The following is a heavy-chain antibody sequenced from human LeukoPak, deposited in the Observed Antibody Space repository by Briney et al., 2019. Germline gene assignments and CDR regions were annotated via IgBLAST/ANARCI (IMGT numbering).Heavy chain of an antibody. V-gene: IGHV3-64D*09. CDR3: VKGETQQWLDF. J-gene: IGHJ4*02. CDR2: ISSDGYYT. Sequence: GGSLRLSCSASGFTFSTYVMHWVRQAPGKGLEYVSGISSDGYYTFYADSLKGRFTISRDNSKNTLYLQMSSLSTDDTAVCYCVKGETQQWLDFWGQGTLVTVSS. CDR1: GFTFSTYV. D-gene: IGHD6-19*01.